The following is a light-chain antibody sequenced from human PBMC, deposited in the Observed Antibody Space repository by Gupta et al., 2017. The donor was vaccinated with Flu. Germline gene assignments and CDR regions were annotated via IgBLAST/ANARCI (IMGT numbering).Light chain of an antibody. J-gene: IGLJ1*01. CDR2: SNK. V-gene: IGLV1-44*01. CDR3: AAWDDSLLV. Sequence: GKRGTIAGSGGGSTIGSNTVNRNQQPPGPDRKLLIYSNKQRTAGGPDRFSGSKSGTSASRAIRGLQAEDEDDYYCAAWDDSLLVFGTGTKVTVL. CDR1: GSTIGSNT.